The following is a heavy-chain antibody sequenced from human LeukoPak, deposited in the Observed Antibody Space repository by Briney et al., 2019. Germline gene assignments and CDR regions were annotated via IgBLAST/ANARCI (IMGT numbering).Heavy chain of an antibody. D-gene: IGHD1-14*01. Sequence: SVKVSCKAPGGTFSSYAISWVRQAPGQGLEWMGGIIPIFGTANYAQKFQGRVTITADESTSTAYMELSSLRSEDTAVYYCARVGPWVNPDYYYYYMDVWGKGTTVTVSS. J-gene: IGHJ6*03. CDR2: IIPIFGTA. CDR3: ARVGPWVNPDYYYYYMDV. CDR1: GGTFSSYA. V-gene: IGHV1-69*13.